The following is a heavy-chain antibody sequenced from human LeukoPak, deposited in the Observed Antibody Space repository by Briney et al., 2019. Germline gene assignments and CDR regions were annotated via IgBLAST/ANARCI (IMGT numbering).Heavy chain of an antibody. Sequence: ASVKVSCKASGYTFTSYGISWVRQAPGQGLEWMGWISAYNGNTNYAQKLQGRVTMTTDTSTSTAYMELRSLRSDDTAVYYCARVRGLGIVVVAAAGHWFDPWGQGTLVTVSS. J-gene: IGHJ5*02. CDR1: GYTFTSYG. D-gene: IGHD2-2*01. CDR3: ARVRGLGIVVVAAAGHWFDP. V-gene: IGHV1-18*01. CDR2: ISAYNGNT.